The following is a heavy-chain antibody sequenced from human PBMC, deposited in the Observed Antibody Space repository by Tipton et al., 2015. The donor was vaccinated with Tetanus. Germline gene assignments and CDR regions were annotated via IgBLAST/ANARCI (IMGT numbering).Heavy chain of an antibody. CDR3: ARGPAFCGDVCPSRGGVFDV. CDR2: IFYSGRT. D-gene: IGHD2-21*02. Sequence: TLSLTCTVSGGSISSSYWNWIRQPPGKGLEWIGYIFYSGRTNYNPSLKSRVTISVDTARDQFSLKLTSVSAADTALYYCARGPAFCGDVCPSRGGVFDVWSPGTLITVSS. CDR1: GGSISSSY. V-gene: IGHV4-59*01. J-gene: IGHJ3*01.